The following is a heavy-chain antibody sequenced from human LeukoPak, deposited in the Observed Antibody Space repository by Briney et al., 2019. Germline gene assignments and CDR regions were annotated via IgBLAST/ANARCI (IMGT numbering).Heavy chain of an antibody. CDR2: ISGSGGST. CDR3: AKDTPVSGTSRKFDY. V-gene: IGHV3-23*01. Sequence: GGSLRLSCAASGFTFSSHAMSWVRQAPGKGLEWVSAISGSGGSTYYAESVKGRFTISRGNSKNTLSLQMNSLRAEDTAVYYCAKDTPVSGTSRKFDYWGQGTLVTVSS. CDR1: GFTFSSHA. D-gene: IGHD6-19*01. J-gene: IGHJ4*02.